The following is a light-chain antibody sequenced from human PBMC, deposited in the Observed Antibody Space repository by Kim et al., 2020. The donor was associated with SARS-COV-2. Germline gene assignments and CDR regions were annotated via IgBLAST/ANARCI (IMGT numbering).Light chain of an antibody. J-gene: IGKJ4*01. V-gene: IGKV1-9*01. CDR3: QQLNSYPRLT. Sequence: DIQLTQSPSFLSASVGDRVTITCRASQGISSYLAWYQQKPGKAPKLLIYAASTLQSGVPSRFSDSGSGTEFTLTISSLQPEDFATYDCQQLNSYPRLTFGGGTKLEI. CDR1: QGISSY. CDR2: AAS.